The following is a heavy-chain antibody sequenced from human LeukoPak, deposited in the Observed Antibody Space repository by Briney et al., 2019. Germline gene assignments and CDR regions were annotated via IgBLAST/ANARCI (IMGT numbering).Heavy chain of an antibody. CDR1: GYTFTSYD. CDR2: MNPDTGNT. Sequence: ASVKVSCKASGYTFTSYDINWVRQATGQGLEWMGWMNPDTGNTGYAQKFQGRVTMTRDTSISTVYMEVSSLRSEDTAVYYCARTGSGAPAASGDFDYWGQGTLVTVSS. D-gene: IGHD2-2*01. V-gene: IGHV1-8*01. J-gene: IGHJ4*02. CDR3: ARTGSGAPAASGDFDY.